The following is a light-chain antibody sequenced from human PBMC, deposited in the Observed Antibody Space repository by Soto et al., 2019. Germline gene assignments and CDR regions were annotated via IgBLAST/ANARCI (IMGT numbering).Light chain of an antibody. J-gene: IGLJ2*01. CDR1: SSDVGGYNY. V-gene: IGLV2-8*01. Sequence: QSALTQPPSASGSPGQSVTISCTGTSSDVGGYNYVSWYQQHPGKAPKLMIYEVSKRPSGVPDRFSGSKSGNTASLTVSGLQAEDEADYYCSSFAGNNNLVFGGGTKLTFL. CDR3: SSFAGNNNLV. CDR2: EVS.